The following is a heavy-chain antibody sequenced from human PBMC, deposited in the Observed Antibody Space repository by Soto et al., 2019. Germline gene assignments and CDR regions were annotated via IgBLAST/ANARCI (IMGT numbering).Heavy chain of an antibody. V-gene: IGHV4-39*02. J-gene: IGHJ6*01. CDR2: IYYSGST. D-gene: IGHD3-16*01. Sequence: YVTLSRTWTVSARSLSSSICYWGWIRRPPGKALEWIGSIYYSGSTYYNPSLKTRVSISVDTSKNQCSLKLSSVTAADTAVYDFSRDSRRGLWYYY. CDR3: SRDSRRGLWYYY. CDR1: ARSLSSSICY.